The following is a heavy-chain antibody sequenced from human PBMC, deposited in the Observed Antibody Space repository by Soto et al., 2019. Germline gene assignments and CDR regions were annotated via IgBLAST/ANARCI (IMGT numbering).Heavy chain of an antibody. CDR2: VSAYNGDT. D-gene: IGHD5-12*01. CDR3: ARDWWGVDRPVDSKWFDP. V-gene: IGHV1-18*04. CDR1: GYVFTIYV. J-gene: IGHJ5*02. Sequence: QAQLVQSGAEVEKPGASVKVSCRASGYVFTIYVISWVRQAPGQGLERMGWVSAYNGDTDSAPKFQGRVTMTTGTLTSTAYMEWGSLRSVDTAGYYCARDWWGVDRPVDSKWFDPWGQGTLVTVSS.